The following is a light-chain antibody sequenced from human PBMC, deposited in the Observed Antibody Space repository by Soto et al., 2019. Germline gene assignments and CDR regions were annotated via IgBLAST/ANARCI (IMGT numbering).Light chain of an antibody. CDR2: DVS. CDR1: SSDVGGYNY. Sequence: QSVLTQPPSVSGSPGQSVTISCTGTSSDVGGYNYVSWYQQHPGKAPKLMIYDVSKRPSGVPHRFSGSKSGNTASLTISGLQAEDEADYYCCSYAGSYTWVFGGGTKLTVL. J-gene: IGLJ3*02. CDR3: CSYAGSYTWV. V-gene: IGLV2-11*01.